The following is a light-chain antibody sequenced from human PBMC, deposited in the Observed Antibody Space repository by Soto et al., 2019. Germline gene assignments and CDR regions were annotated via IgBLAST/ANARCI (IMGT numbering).Light chain of an antibody. CDR3: CSLTTSHTYV. V-gene: IGLV2-14*03. CDR2: HVT. CDR1: ISDVGAYNY. J-gene: IGLJ1*01. Sequence: QSALTQPASVSGSPGQSITVSCTGTISDVGAYNYVSWYQQHPGKAPKLMIYHVTYRPSGVSNRYSGSKSGNSASLTISGLQADDEADYYCCSLTTSHTYVFGSGTNLTVL.